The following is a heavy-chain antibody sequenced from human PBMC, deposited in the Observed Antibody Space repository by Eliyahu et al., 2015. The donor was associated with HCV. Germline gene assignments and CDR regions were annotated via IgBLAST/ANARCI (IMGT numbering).Heavy chain of an antibody. V-gene: IGHV1-69*01. CDR3: ARALTFYCSSTSCYTNWFDP. Sequence: QVQLVQSGAEVKKPGSSVKVSCKASGGTFSSXAISWVRQAPGQGLEWMGGIIPIFGTANYAQKFQGRVTITADESTSTAYMELSSLRSEDTAVYYCARALTFYCSSTSCYTNWFDPGAREPWSPSPQ. J-gene: IGHJ5*02. D-gene: IGHD2-2*02. CDR1: GGTFSSXA. CDR2: IIPIFGTA.